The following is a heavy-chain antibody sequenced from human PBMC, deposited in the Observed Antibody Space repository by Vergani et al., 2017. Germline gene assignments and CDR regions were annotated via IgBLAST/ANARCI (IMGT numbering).Heavy chain of an antibody. CDR1: GFSSSSYS. Sequence: EVQLVESGGGLVKPGGSLRLSCAASGFSSSSYSMNWVREATGKGLEWVASISGSSSYVFYRDSVEGRFTIKKSVYLQMNSLRAEATAMYFCARGLWDCTHIRCSPPSYWGQGTQVTVSS. CDR2: ISGSSSYV. V-gene: IGHV3-21*02. CDR3: ARGLWDCTHIRCSPPSY. D-gene: IGHD2-8*01. J-gene: IGHJ4*02.